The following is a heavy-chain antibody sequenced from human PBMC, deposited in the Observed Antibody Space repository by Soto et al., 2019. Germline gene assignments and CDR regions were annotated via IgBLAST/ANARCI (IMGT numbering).Heavy chain of an antibody. CDR2: ISAYNGNT. D-gene: IGHD2-2*01. CDR3: ARSVLVPAAILAYYYYGMDV. Sequence: QVQLVQSGAEVKKPGASVKVSCKASGYTFTSYGISWVRQAPGQGLEWMGRISAYNGNTNDAQKLQGRVTMTTDTSTSTAYMELRSLRSDDTAVYYCARSVLVPAAILAYYYYGMDVWGQGTTVTVSS. J-gene: IGHJ6*02. V-gene: IGHV1-18*01. CDR1: GYTFTSYG.